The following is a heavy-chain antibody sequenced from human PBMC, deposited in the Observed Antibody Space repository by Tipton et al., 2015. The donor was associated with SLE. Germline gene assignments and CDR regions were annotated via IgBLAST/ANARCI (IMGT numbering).Heavy chain of an antibody. CDR2: IYHSGST. CDR3: ARLEDPFGIFGVPKGWFDP. V-gene: IGHV4-38-2*01. J-gene: IGHJ5*02. CDR1: GYSISSGYY. Sequence: GLVKPSETLSLTCAVSGYSISSGYYWGWIRQPPGKGLEWIGRIYHSGSTHYNPSLTSRVTMSVDTSKNQFSLRLTSVTAADTAVYYCARLEDPFGIFGVPKGWFDPWGQGTLVTVSS. D-gene: IGHD3-3*01.